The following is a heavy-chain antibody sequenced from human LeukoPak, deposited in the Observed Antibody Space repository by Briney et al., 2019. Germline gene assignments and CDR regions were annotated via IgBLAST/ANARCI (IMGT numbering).Heavy chain of an antibody. CDR3: ARVVPHYFDY. J-gene: IGHJ4*02. D-gene: IGHD2-15*01. CDR2: IYYSGST. CDR1: GGSISSYY. Sequence: SETLSLTCTVSGGSISSYYWSWIRQPPGKGLEWIGYIYYSGSTNYNPSLKSRVTISVDTSKNQFSLRLSSVAAADTAVYYCARVVPHYFDYWGQGALVTVSS. V-gene: IGHV4-59*08.